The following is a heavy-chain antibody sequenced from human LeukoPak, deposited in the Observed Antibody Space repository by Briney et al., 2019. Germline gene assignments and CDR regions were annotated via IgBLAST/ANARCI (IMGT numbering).Heavy chain of an antibody. D-gene: IGHD3-22*01. V-gene: IGHV4-59*01. CDR3: ARAPIRTYYYDSSGYYGPYYFDY. CDR1: GGSISSYY. J-gene: IGHJ4*02. CDR2: IYYSGST. Sequence: SETLSLTCTVSGGSISSYYWSWIRQPPGKGLEWIGYIYYSGSTNYNPSLKSRVTTSVDTSKNQFSLKLSSVTAADTAVYYCARAPIRTYYYDSSGYYGPYYFDYWGQGTLVTVSS.